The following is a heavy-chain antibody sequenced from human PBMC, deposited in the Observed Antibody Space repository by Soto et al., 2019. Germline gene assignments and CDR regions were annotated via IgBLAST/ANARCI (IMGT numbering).Heavy chain of an antibody. D-gene: IGHD2-15*01. V-gene: IGHV4-34*01. CDR2: INHRGST. Sequence: PSETLSLTCAVYGGSFSEYYWSWIRQPPGKGLEWMGEINHRGSTNYNPYLNSRVTISVDTSKIQFSLKLTSVTAADTAVYYCARAPTGRVVTATAIDSWGQGTLVTVSS. CDR3: ARAPTGRVVTATAIDS. J-gene: IGHJ4*02. CDR1: GGSFSEYY.